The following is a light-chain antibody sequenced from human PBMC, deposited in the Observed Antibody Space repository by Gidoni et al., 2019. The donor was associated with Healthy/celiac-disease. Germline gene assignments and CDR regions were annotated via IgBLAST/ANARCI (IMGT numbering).Light chain of an antibody. CDR2: AAS. CDR3: QQSYSTPRT. Sequence: DIQMTQSPSSLSASVGDRVTITCRASQSISSYLNWYQQKPGKAPKLLIYAASSLQSGVTSRFSGSGSGTDFTLTISSLQTEDFATYYCQQSYSTPRTSGQGTKVEIK. V-gene: IGKV1-39*01. CDR1: QSISSY. J-gene: IGKJ1*01.